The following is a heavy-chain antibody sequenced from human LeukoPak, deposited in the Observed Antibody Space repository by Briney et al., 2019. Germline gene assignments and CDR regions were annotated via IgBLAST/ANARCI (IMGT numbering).Heavy chain of an antibody. J-gene: IGHJ5*02. V-gene: IGHV4-38-2*02. CDR3: ASYYCGGDCPDGGWFDP. D-gene: IGHD2-21*02. Sequence: SETLSLACTVSGYSISSGYYWGWIRQPPGKGLEWIGSIYHSGSTYYNPSLKSRVTISVDTSKNQFSLKLSSVTAADTAVYYCASYYCGGDCPDGGWFDPWGQGTLVTVSS. CDR2: IYHSGST. CDR1: GYSISSGYY.